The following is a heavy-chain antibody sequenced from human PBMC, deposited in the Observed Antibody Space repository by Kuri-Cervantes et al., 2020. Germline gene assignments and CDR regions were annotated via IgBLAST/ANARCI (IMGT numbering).Heavy chain of an antibody. D-gene: IGHD2-15*01. V-gene: IGHV3-66*03. CDR3: ARDPCSGGSCYPGAFDI. J-gene: IGHJ3*02. Sequence: LSLTCAASGFTVSSNYMSWVRQAPGKGLEWVSVIYSCGSTYYADSVKGRFTISRDNSKNTLYLQMNSLRAEDTAVYYCARDPCSGGSCYPGAFDIWGQGTMVTVSS. CDR1: GFTVSSNY. CDR2: IYSCGST.